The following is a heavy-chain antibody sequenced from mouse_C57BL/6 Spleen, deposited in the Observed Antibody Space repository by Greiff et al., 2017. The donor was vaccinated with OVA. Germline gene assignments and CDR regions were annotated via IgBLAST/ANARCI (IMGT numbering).Heavy chain of an antibody. Sequence: EVMLVESGGGLVKPGGSLKLSCAASGFTFSSYAMSWVRQTPEKRLEWVATISDGGSYTYYPDNVKGRFTISRDNDKNNLYLQMSHLKSEDTAMYYCAREGGTTVVPDYWGQGTTLTVSS. CDR2: ISDGGSYT. J-gene: IGHJ2*01. CDR3: AREGGTTVVPDY. V-gene: IGHV5-4*01. D-gene: IGHD1-1*01. CDR1: GFTFSSYA.